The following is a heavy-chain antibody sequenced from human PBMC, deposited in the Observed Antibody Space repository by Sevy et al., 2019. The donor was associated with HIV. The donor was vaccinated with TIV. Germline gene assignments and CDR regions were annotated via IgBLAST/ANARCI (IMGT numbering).Heavy chain of an antibody. CDR3: ASGVVVVITAYYYYGMDV. D-gene: IGHD3-22*01. V-gene: IGHV1-69*13. J-gene: IGHJ6*02. CDR2: IIPIFGTA. CDR1: GGTFSSYA. Sequence: ASVKVSCEASGGTFSSYAISWVRQAPGQGLEWMGGIIPIFGTANYAQKFQGRVTITADESTSTAYMELSSLRSEDTAVYYCASGVVVVITAYYYYGMDVWGQGTTVTVSS.